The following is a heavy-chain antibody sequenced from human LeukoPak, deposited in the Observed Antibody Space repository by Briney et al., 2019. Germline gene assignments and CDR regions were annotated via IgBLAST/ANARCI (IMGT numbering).Heavy chain of an antibody. CDR1: GGSISGGSFY. D-gene: IGHD4-17*01. CDR2: IYASGST. CDR3: ARHVGGGDYTEYFDY. Sequence: PSETLSLTCTVSGGSISGGSFYWTWIRQPAGKGLEWIGRIYASGSTNYNSSLKSRVTISVDTSKNQFSLRLSSVTAADTAVYYCARHVGGGDYTEYFDYWGQGTLVTVSS. V-gene: IGHV4-61*02. J-gene: IGHJ4*02.